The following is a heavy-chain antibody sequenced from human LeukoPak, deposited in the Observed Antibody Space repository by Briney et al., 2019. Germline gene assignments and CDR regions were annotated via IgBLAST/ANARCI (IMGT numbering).Heavy chain of an antibody. CDR3: ARLPMVTGWFDP. CDR1: GYSFINYW. D-gene: IGHD5-18*01. V-gene: IGHV5-51*01. CDR2: IYPGDSDT. J-gene: IGHJ5*02. Sequence: GESLKISCKASGYSFINYWIGWVRQMPGKGLEWMGIIYPGDSDTRYSPSFQGQVTISADKSISTAYLQWSSLKAPDTAMYYCARLPMVTGWFDPWGQGTLVTVSS.